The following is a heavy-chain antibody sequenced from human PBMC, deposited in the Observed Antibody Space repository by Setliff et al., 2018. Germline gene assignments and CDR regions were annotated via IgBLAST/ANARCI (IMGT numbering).Heavy chain of an antibody. D-gene: IGHD2-15*01. V-gene: IGHV4-59*01. CDR1: GDSISGDY. CDR2: IHYSGST. J-gene: IGHJ4*02. CDR3: ARTRYGLGGRPY. Sequence: PSETLSLTCTVSGDSISGDYWSWIRQPPVKGLEWIGFIHYSGSTNYNPSLTSRVTISLDMPNNQFTLRLSSVTAADTAVYYCARTRYGLGGRPYWGQGTLVTVSS.